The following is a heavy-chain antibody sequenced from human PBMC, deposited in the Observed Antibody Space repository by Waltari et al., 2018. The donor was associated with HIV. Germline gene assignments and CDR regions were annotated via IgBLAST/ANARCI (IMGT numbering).Heavy chain of an antibody. CDR3: ARDPGTLLIAVAGAFDY. CDR1: GFSVSRYG. J-gene: IGHJ4*02. CDR2: IWHDGSKK. D-gene: IGHD6-19*01. Sequence: QVQLVESGGGVVRPGRSLRLSCAASGFSVSRYGMHWVRQAPGKGLEWVAVIWHDGSKKYYAGSVKGRFTVSRDTSKNTLYLEMNRLGAEDTAVYHCARDPGTLLIAVAGAFDYWGPGIPVTVSS. V-gene: IGHV3-33*01.